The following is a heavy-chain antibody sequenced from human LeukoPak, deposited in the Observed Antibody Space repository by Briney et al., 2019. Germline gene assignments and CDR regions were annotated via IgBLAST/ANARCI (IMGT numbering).Heavy chain of an antibody. CDR1: GYTFTSYY. V-gene: IGHV1-46*01. J-gene: IGHJ4*02. CDR3: ASGDCSSTSCYNFDY. CDR2: INPSGGST. D-gene: IGHD2-2*02. Sequence: ASVKVSCKASGYTFTSYYMHWVRQAPGQGLEWMGIINPSGGSTSYAQKFQGRVTMTRDTSTSTVYMELSSLRSEDTAVYYCASGDCSSTSCYNFDYWGQGTLVTVSS.